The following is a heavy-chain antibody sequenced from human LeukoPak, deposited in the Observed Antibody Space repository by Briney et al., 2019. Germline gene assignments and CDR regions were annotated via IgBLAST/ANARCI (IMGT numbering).Heavy chain of an antibody. CDR3: AREKVGGTYGMDV. J-gene: IGHJ6*02. CDR1: GFTFSSYG. Sequence: GGSLRLSCAASGFTFSSYGMHWVRQAPGKGLEWVAVIWYDGSNKYYADSVKGRFTISRDNSKNTLYLQMNSLRAEDTAVYYCAREKVGGTYGMDVWGQGTTVTVSS. CDR2: IWYDGSNK. V-gene: IGHV3-33*01. D-gene: IGHD4-23*01.